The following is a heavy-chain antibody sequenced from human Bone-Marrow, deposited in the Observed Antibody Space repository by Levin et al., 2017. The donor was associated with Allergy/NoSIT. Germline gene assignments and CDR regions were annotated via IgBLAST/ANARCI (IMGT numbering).Heavy chain of an antibody. CDR1: GYTFTSYA. D-gene: IGHD2-8*02. CDR3: ARELVHEDYCTGGVCARAGWIYYYYYMDV. Sequence: ASVKVSCKASGYTFTSYAMNWVRQAPGQGLEWMGWINTNTGNPTYAQGFTGRFVFSLDTSVSTAYLQISSLKAEDTAVYYCARELVHEDYCTGGVCARAGWIYYYYYMDVWGKGTTVTVSS. V-gene: IGHV7-4-1*02. J-gene: IGHJ6*03. CDR2: INTNTGNP.